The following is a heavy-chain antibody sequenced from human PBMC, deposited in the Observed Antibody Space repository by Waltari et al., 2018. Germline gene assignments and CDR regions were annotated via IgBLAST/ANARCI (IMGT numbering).Heavy chain of an antibody. D-gene: IGHD3-16*01. V-gene: IGHV5-51*01. J-gene: IGHJ6*02. CDR1: GYSFTSYW. CDR2: IYPGDDET. Sequence: EVQLVQSGAEVKKPGESLKISCQGSGYSFTSYWIGWVRQMPGKGLEWMGIIYPGDDETRYSQSVKGQVTISADKTISTAYLQWSSLKASDTAMYYCARRPYYDLSCMDVWGQGTTVTVS. CDR3: ARRPYYDLSCMDV.